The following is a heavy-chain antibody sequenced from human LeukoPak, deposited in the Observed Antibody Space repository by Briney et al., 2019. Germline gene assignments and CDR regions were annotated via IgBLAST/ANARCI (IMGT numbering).Heavy chain of an antibody. CDR2: ICTGGGGT. Sequence: GGSLRLSCAASGFTFSSSAMSWVRQAPGKGLEWVSGICTGGGGTYYADSVKGRFTISRDNSKNTLSLQMNSLRAEDTAVYYCAKGPMRSLDVWGQGTTVTVSS. V-gene: IGHV3-23*01. J-gene: IGHJ6*02. D-gene: IGHD3-22*01. CDR1: GFTFSSSA. CDR3: AKGPMRSLDV.